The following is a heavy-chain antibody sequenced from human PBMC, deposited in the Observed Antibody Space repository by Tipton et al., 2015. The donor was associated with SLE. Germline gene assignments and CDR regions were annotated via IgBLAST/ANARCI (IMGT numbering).Heavy chain of an antibody. Sequence: GLVKPSETLSLSCAVYGGSFSGYFWTWIRQAPGKGLVWVSRINEDGTITSYEDSVKGRFTISRDNAKNILYLQMNSLRAEDAAVYYCANHAQNWPNAFEIWGQGTMVTVPS. CDR2: INEDGTIT. CDR1: GGSFSGYF. D-gene: IGHD1-14*01. V-gene: IGHV3-74*01. CDR3: ANHAQNWPNAFEI. J-gene: IGHJ3*02.